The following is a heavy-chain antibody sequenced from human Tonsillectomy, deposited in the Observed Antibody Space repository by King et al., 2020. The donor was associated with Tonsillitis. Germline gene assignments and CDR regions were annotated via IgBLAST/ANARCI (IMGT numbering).Heavy chain of an antibody. CDR2: ISSSSSTI. CDR3: ARGGAARPDL. Sequence: VQLVESGGGLVQPGGSLRLSCAASGFTFSSYGMNWVRHAPGKGLEWVSYISSSSSTIYYADSVKGRFTISRDNAKNSLYLQMNSLRAEDTAVYYCARGGAARPDLWGQGTLVTVSS. D-gene: IGHD6-6*01. J-gene: IGHJ1*01. V-gene: IGHV3-48*01. CDR1: GFTFSSYG.